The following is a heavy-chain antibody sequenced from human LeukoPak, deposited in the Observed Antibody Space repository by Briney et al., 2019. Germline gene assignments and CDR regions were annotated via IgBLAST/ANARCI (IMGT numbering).Heavy chain of an antibody. V-gene: IGHV4-59*08. CDR3: ARQMETYNWFDP. Sequence: PSETLSLTCTVSGDSISSYYWGWIRQPPGKGLEWIGYIYNSGSTNYNLSLRSRVTISVDTSKNQFSLKLSSVTAADTAVYYCARQMETYNWFDPWGQGTLVTVSS. D-gene: IGHD1-1*01. CDR2: IYNSGST. J-gene: IGHJ5*02. CDR1: GDSISSYY.